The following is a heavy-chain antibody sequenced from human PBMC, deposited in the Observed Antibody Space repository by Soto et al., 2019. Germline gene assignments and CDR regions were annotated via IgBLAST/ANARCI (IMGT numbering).Heavy chain of an antibody. Sequence: QVPLQQWGAGLLKPSETLSLTCAVYSGSFSGYYWSWIRQPPGKGLEWIGEINHRGRTNCNPSLKRRVTISVDTSKNQFSLKLDSVTAADTAVYYCARLRDLWGAYYYKAFDIWGQGTLVTVSS. D-gene: IGHD3-3*01. CDR1: SGSFSGYY. CDR3: ARLRDLWGAYYYKAFDI. V-gene: IGHV4-34*01. J-gene: IGHJ3*02. CDR2: INHRGRT.